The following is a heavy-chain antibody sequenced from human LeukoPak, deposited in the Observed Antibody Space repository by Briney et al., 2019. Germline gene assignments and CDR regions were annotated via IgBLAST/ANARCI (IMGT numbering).Heavy chain of an antibody. D-gene: IGHD6-19*01. Sequence: PGGSLRLSCAASGFTFSSYRMSWVRQAPGKGLEWVANIKQDGSEKYYVDSVKGRFTISRDNAKNSLYLQMNSLRAEDTAVYYCARDRRESSGWYFDYWGQGTLVTVSS. V-gene: IGHV3-7*01. CDR2: IKQDGSEK. J-gene: IGHJ4*02. CDR3: ARDRRESSGWYFDY. CDR1: GFTFSSYR.